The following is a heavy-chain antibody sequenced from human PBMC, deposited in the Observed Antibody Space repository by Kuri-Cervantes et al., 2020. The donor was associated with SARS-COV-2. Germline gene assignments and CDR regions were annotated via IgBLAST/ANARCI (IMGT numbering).Heavy chain of an antibody. D-gene: IGHD4/OR15-4a*01. CDR3: ARGRLRNNWFDP. J-gene: IGHJ5*02. V-gene: IGHV4-39*07. Sequence: SETLSLTCTVSGGSISSTNHYWDWIRQPPGKGLEWIGEINHSGSTNYNPSLKSRVTISVDTSKNQFSLKLSSVTAADTAVYYCARGRLRNNWFDPWGQGTLVTVSS. CDR2: INHSGST. CDR1: GGSISSTNHY.